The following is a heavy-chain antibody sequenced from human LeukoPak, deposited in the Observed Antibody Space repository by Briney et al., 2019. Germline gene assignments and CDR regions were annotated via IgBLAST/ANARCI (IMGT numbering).Heavy chain of an antibody. V-gene: IGHV3-7*01. CDR1: GFTFSSYW. Sequence: PGGSLRLSCAASGFTFSSYWMSWVRQAPGKGLEWVANIKQDGSEKYYVDSVKGRFTISRDNAKNSLYLQMNSLRAEDTAVYYCARDSLGEWEPEDYFDYWGQGTLVTVSS. CDR2: IKQDGSEK. J-gene: IGHJ4*02. CDR3: ARDSLGEWEPEDYFDY. D-gene: IGHD1-26*01.